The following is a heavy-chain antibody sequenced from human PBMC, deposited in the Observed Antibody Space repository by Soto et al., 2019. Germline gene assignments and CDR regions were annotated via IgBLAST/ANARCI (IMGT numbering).Heavy chain of an antibody. J-gene: IGHJ6*02. CDR1: GYTFTSYG. D-gene: IGHD3-16*01. CDR2: ISAYNGNT. Sequence: ASVKVSCKASGYTFTSYGISWVRQAPGQGLEWMGWISAYNGNTNYAQKLQGRVTMTTDTSTSTAYMELRSLRSDDTAVYYCAGGPGQPGGGEDYYYGMDVWGQGTTVTVSS. V-gene: IGHV1-18*04. CDR3: AGGPGQPGGGEDYYYGMDV.